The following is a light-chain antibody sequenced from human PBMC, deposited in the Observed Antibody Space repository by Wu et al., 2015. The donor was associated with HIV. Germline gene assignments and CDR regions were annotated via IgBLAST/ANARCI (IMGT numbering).Light chain of an antibody. CDR2: DAS. Sequence: EIVLTQSPATLSLSPGERATLSCRASQSVGAYLAWFQQKPGQAPRLLIYDASTRAAGIPARFSGSGSGTEFTLTINSMQSEDFAFYYCQQYNDYWTFGQGTKVEFK. CDR3: QQYNDYWT. V-gene: IGKV3D-15*01. J-gene: IGKJ1*01. CDR1: QSVGAY.